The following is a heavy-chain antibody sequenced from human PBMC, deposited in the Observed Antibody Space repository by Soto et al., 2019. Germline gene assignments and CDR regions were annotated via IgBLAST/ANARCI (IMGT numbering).Heavy chain of an antibody. CDR3: ATATVVSLCRH. J-gene: IGHJ1*01. Sequence: QVQLVQSGAEVKKPGASVKVSCKASGYTFNSYGISWVRQAPGQGLEWMGWISTYTGNTDYAQKLQGRVPMTTDTATGTAYGELRSLRSDDTAVEYWATATVVSLCRHWGQGTLVTVAS. V-gene: IGHV1-18*01. CDR1: GYTFNSYG. D-gene: IGHD4-17*01. CDR2: ISTYTGNT.